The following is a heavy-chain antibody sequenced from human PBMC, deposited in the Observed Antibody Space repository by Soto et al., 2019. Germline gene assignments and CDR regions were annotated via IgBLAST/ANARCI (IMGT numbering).Heavy chain of an antibody. J-gene: IGHJ6*02. CDR3: ARDLGGGYYGSEDYYGMDV. D-gene: IGHD3-10*01. V-gene: IGHV3-30-3*01. CDR2: ISYDGSNK. CDR1: GFTFSSYA. Sequence: GGSLRLSCAASGFTFSSYAMHWVRQAPGKGLEWVAVISYDGSNKYYADSVKGRFTISRDNSKNTLYLQMNSLRAEDTAVYYCARDLGGGYYGSEDYYGMDVWGQGTRVPSP.